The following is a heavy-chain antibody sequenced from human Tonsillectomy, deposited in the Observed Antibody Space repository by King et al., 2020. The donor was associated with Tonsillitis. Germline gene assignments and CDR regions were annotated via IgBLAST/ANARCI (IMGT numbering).Heavy chain of an antibody. CDR1: GFDFSTYT. D-gene: IGHD3-3*01. CDR3: ARSWRLPNYDFCDY. CDR2: ITYDGANK. V-gene: IGHV3-30-3*01. J-gene: IGHJ4*02. Sequence: VQLVESGGGVVQPGRSLRLSCEASGFDFSTYTMHWVRQAPGKGLEWVGLITYDGANKYYGDSVKGRFTISRDNSRDMLYLQMNSLRAEDTAVYYCARSWRLPNYDFCDYWGQGTLVTVSS.